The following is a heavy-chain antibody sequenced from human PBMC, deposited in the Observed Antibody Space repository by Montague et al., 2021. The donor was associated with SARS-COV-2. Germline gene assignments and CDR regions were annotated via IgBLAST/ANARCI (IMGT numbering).Heavy chain of an antibody. V-gene: IGHV2-5*02. J-gene: IGHJ4*02. CDR3: AHLVGYGWGSYTDY. D-gene: IGHD3-10*01. Sequence: PALVKPTQTLTLTCTFSGFSLSTSGVGVGWIRQPPGKALEWLALIYWDDDRRCSPSLESRLTITKDTSKNQVVLTMTNMDPVDTATYYCAHLVGYGWGSYTDYWGQGTLVTVSS. CDR2: IYWDDDR. CDR1: GFSLSTSGVG.